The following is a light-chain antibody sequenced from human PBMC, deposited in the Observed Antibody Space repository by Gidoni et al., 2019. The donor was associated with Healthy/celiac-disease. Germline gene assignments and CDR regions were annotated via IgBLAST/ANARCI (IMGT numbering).Light chain of an antibody. CDR1: QSIRSY. CDR2: AAS. CDR3: QQSYSTPHT. J-gene: IGKJ2*01. Sequence: DIQMTESPSSLSACVGDRVTITYRASQSIRSYLNWYKQKPGKAPKVLIYAASSLQNGVPPSFVGSGSGTDFTLTFSSLHLEYFAPYYCQQSYSTPHTFGQGTKLEIK. V-gene: IGKV1-39*01.